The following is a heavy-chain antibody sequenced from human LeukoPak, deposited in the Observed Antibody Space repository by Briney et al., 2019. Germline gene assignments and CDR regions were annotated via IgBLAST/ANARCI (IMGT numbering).Heavy chain of an antibody. D-gene: IGHD2-15*01. CDR3: ARGDCSGGSCYLPGYLQH. Sequence: WASVKVSCKASGYTLISYAISWVRQAPGQGLEWMGWITAYNGYTTYAQKLQGRVTMTTDTSTNTAYMELRSLKSDDTAVYYCARGDCSGGSCYLPGYLQHWGQGTLVTVSS. J-gene: IGHJ1*01. V-gene: IGHV1-18*01. CDR1: GYTLISYA. CDR2: ITAYNGYT.